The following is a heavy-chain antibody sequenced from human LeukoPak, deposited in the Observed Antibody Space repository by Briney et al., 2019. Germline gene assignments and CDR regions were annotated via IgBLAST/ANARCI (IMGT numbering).Heavy chain of an antibody. CDR2: ISHDERNT. D-gene: IGHD4/OR15-4a*01. CDR3: TWDLGAT. Sequence: GGSLRLSCAASGFTFRNYAMHWVRQAPGRGLECVALISHDERNTYYADSVKDRFTISRDNSKNTLYLQMNSLRVEDTAIYYRTWDLGATWGQGTLVTVSS. J-gene: IGHJ5*02. CDR1: GFTFRNYA. V-gene: IGHV3-30*04.